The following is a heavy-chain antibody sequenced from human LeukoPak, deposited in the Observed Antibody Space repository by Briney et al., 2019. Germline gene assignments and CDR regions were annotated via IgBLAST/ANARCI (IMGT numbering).Heavy chain of an antibody. Sequence: GGSLRLSCAASGFTFSSYWMSWVRQAPGKGLEWVGFIRSKAYGGTTEYAASVKGRFTISRDDSKSIAYLQMNSLKTEDTAVYYCTRGISGPLGAFDIWGQGTMVTVSS. V-gene: IGHV3-49*04. J-gene: IGHJ3*02. CDR3: TRGISGPLGAFDI. D-gene: IGHD3-16*01. CDR2: IRSKAYGGTT. CDR1: GFTFSSYW.